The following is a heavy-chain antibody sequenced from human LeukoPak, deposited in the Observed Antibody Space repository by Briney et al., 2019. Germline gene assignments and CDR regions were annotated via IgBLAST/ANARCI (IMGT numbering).Heavy chain of an antibody. J-gene: IGHJ4*02. Sequence: GGSLRLSCAVSGFTFSHYAMSWVRQAPGTGLEWVGSLTDSGDATYYADSVKGRFTISRDNSKNTLYLQVNSLRAEDTAVYYCARVYDSSGYYYYWGQGTLVTVSS. D-gene: IGHD3-22*01. V-gene: IGHV3-23*01. CDR1: GFTFSHYA. CDR2: LTDSGDAT. CDR3: ARVYDSSGYYYY.